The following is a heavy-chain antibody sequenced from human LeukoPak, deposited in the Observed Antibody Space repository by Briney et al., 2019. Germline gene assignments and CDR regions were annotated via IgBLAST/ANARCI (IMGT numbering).Heavy chain of an antibody. Sequence: GGSLRLSCTASEFTLGSYWMTWVRQAPGKGPEWVANIKQDGSEKYYVDSVKGRFTISRDNAKNSLYLQMSSLRAEDTAVYYCANLEPPDFDYWGQGTLVTVSS. CDR1: EFTLGSYW. CDR3: ANLEPPDFDY. CDR2: IKQDGSEK. D-gene: IGHD1-1*01. J-gene: IGHJ4*02. V-gene: IGHV3-7*03.